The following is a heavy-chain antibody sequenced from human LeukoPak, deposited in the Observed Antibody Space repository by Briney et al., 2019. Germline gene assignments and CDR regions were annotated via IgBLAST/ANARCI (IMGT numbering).Heavy chain of an antibody. V-gene: IGHV3-23*01. CDR1: GFTFGTYA. Sequence: GGSLRLSCAASGFTFGTYAMSWVRQTPGKGLEWVSAISGSGGKTYYADSVKGRFTISRDNSKNTLYLQMNSLRAEDTAVYYCAKDKDYSNFYFDYWGQGTPVTVSS. J-gene: IGHJ4*02. CDR3: AKDKDYSNFYFDY. D-gene: IGHD4-11*01. CDR2: ISGSGGKT.